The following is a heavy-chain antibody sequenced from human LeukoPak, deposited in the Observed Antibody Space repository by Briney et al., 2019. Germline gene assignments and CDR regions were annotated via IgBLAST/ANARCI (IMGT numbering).Heavy chain of an antibody. CDR3: AREKFLTAAGTRGSWFDP. CDR1: KFTFSSYG. J-gene: IGHJ5*02. D-gene: IGHD6-13*01. Sequence: PGRSLRLSCAASKFTFSSYGMHWGRQAPGKGLEWVAVIWYDGSNKYYADSVKGRFTISRDISKNTLYLQMNSLRAEDTAVYYCAREKFLTAAGTRGSWFDPWGQGTLVTVSS. CDR2: IWYDGSNK. V-gene: IGHV3-33*01.